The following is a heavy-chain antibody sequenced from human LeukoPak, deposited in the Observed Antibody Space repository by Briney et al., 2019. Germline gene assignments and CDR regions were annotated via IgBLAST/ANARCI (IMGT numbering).Heavy chain of an antibody. CDR1: GFTFDDYG. Sequence: PGGSLRLPCTAAGFTFDDYGMSWVRQIPGKGLEWVAGITWNGGSTDYAVSVRGRFTISRDNAKKSVYLQMNSLRAEDAALYHCARDGKRVTTQFYYYGIDLWGQGTTVTVSS. D-gene: IGHD3-3*01. V-gene: IGHV3-20*01. CDR2: ITWNGGST. J-gene: IGHJ6*02. CDR3: ARDGKRVTTQFYYYGIDL.